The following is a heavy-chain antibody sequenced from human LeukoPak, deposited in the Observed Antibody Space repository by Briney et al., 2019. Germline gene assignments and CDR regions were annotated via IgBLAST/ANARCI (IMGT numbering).Heavy chain of an antibody. D-gene: IGHD3-16*01. V-gene: IGHV4-59*01. CDR3: TRGAGWLIDY. CDR2: IHNSGTS. CDR1: DDSISDYY. Sequence: PSETLSLTCTVSDDSISDYYRGWIRQPPGKGLEWIGYIHNSGTSTYNLSLKSRVTISADTSKSQFSLKLNSITTADTAVYYCTRGAGWLIDYWGQGILVTVPS. J-gene: IGHJ4*02.